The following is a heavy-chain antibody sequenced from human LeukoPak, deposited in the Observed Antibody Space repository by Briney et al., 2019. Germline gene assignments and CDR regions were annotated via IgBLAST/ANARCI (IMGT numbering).Heavy chain of an antibody. J-gene: IGHJ3*02. D-gene: IGHD2-21*02. V-gene: IGHV3-30-3*01. Sequence: GESLRLSCAASGFTFSSYAMHWVRQAPGKGLEWVAVISYDGSNKYYADSVKGRFTISRDNSKNTLYLQMNSLRAEDTAVYYCARDASHIVVVTAMYAFDIWGQGTMVTVSS. CDR1: GFTFSSYA. CDR2: ISYDGSNK. CDR3: ARDASHIVVVTAMYAFDI.